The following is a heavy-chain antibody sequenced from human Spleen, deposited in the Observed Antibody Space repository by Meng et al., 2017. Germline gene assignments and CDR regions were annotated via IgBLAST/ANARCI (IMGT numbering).Heavy chain of an antibody. CDR1: GWSFSGYY. D-gene: IGHD6-13*01. CDR2: INHRGST. J-gene: IGHJ5*02. CDR3: ARGQLASSTFSATNWFDP. Sequence: QVQLRQWGAVLLKPSETLSLTCAVFGWSFSGYYWSWIRQPPGKGLEWIGEINHRGSTSYNPSLKSRVIISGDTSKNQFSLKLSSVTGADTAVYYCARGQLASSTFSATNWFDPWGQGTLVTVSS. V-gene: IGHV4-34*01.